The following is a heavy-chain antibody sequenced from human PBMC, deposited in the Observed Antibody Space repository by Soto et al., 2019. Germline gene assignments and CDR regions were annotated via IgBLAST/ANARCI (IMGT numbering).Heavy chain of an antibody. CDR2: INPKSGGT. Sequence: ASVKVSCKASGYSFTGYHIHWVRQAPGQGLEWLGRINPKSGGTSTAQKFQGWVTMTTDTSISTASMELTRLTSDDTAIYYCARGDSTDCSNGVCSFFYNHDMDVWGQGTTVTVSS. J-gene: IGHJ6*02. D-gene: IGHD2-8*01. CDR3: ARGDSTDCSNGVCSFFYNHDMDV. CDR1: GYSFTGYH. V-gene: IGHV1-2*04.